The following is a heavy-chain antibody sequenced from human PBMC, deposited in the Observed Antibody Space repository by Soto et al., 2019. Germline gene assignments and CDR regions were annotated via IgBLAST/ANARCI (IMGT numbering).Heavy chain of an antibody. D-gene: IGHD3-10*01. Sequence: ASVKVSCKASGYTFTSYDINWVRQATGQGLEWMGWMNPNSGNTGYAQKFQGRVTMTRNTSISTAYMELSSLRSEDTAVYYCARGSGTTPWGKDLSPPVDVGGKGTTVTVSS. CDR2: MNPNSGNT. CDR1: GYTFTSYD. CDR3: ARGSGTTPWGKDLSPPVDV. J-gene: IGHJ6*04. V-gene: IGHV1-8*01.